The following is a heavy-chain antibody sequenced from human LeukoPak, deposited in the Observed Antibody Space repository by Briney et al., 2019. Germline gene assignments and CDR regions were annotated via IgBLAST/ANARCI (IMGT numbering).Heavy chain of an antibody. Sequence: GGSLRLSCEASGFTFRNYWMNWVRQAPRKGLEWVANINQDGSEKHFVGSVKGRFTISRDNAKNSLYLQMNSLRAEDTAVYYCARDGQYSSSWYDFDYWGQGTLVTVSS. CDR3: ARDGQYSSSWYDFDY. CDR2: INQDGSEK. D-gene: IGHD6-13*01. V-gene: IGHV3-7*04. CDR1: GFTFRNYW. J-gene: IGHJ4*02.